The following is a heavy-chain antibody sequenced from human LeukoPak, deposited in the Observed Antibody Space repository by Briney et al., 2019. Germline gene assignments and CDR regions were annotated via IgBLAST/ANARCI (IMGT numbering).Heavy chain of an antibody. CDR1: GGSISSSSYY. V-gene: IGHV4-39*01. Sequence: NPSETLSLTCTVSGGSISSSSYYWGWIRQPPGKGLEWIGSIYYSGSTYYNPSLKSRVTISVDTSKNQFSLKLSSVTAADTAVYYCARRNGSSSWIFDYWGQGTLVTVSS. CDR3: ARRNGSSSWIFDY. CDR2: IYYSGST. D-gene: IGHD6-13*01. J-gene: IGHJ4*02.